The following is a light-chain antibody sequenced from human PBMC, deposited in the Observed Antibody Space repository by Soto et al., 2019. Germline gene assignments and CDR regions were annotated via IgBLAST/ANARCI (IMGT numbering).Light chain of an antibody. CDR1: SSNIGSNF. V-gene: IGLV1-47*01. Sequence: QSVLTQPPSASGTPGQRVAISCSGSSSNIGSNFVHWYQQLPGAAPKLLIYTNTQRPSGVPDRFSGSKSGPSASLAISGLRSEDEADYYCATWDDILSGVVFGGGTKLTVL. CDR2: TNT. CDR3: ATWDDILSGVV. J-gene: IGLJ2*01.